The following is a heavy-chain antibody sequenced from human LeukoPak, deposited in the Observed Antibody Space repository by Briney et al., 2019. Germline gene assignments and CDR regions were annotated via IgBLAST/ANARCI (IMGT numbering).Heavy chain of an antibody. J-gene: IGHJ4*02. CDR2: ISGSGGST. D-gene: IGHD2-2*01. CDR1: GFTFSSYA. CDR3: AKVRFAVVVVPAANDFDY. Sequence: GGSLRLSCAASGFTFSSYAMSWVRQAPGKGLEWVSAISGSGGSTYYADSVKGRFTISRDNSKNTLYLQMNSLRAEDTAVYYCAKVRFAVVVVPAANDFDYWGQGTLVTVSS. V-gene: IGHV3-23*01.